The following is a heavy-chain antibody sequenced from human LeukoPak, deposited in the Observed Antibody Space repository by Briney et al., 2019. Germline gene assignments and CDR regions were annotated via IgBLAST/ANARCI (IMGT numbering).Heavy chain of an antibody. V-gene: IGHV3-23*01. Sequence: GGSLRLSCAVSGFTLSEHAMSWVRQAPGEGLEWVSGIIDVGDTYYADSVKGRFTISRDSSKNTLYLQMNSLRAEDTAVYYCARVRSGSSAGNYGMDVWGQGTTVTVSS. CDR3: ARVRSGSSAGNYGMDV. CDR2: IIDVGDT. D-gene: IGHD1-26*01. J-gene: IGHJ6*02. CDR1: GFTLSEHA.